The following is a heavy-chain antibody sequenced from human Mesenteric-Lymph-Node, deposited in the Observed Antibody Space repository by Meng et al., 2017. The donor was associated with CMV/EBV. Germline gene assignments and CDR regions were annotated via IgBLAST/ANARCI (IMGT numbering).Heavy chain of an antibody. D-gene: IGHD3-3*01. J-gene: IGHJ5*02. V-gene: IGHV4-39*01. Sequence: SETLSLTCTVSGDSMNTGDYYWGWVRQPPGKGLEWIGSIYSSGGTHYNPSLKSRVTMSVDTSKNQFSLKLTSLIAADTAVYYCARHFSLWSGYPSWFGPWGRGTLVTVSS. CDR2: IYSSGGT. CDR3: ARHFSLWSGYPSWFGP. CDR1: GDSMNTGDYY.